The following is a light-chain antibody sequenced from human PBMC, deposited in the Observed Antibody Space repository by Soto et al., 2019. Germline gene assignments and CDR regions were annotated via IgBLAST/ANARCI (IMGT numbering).Light chain of an antibody. J-gene: IGKJ4*01. CDR1: QDISNY. CDR2: DAS. V-gene: IGKV1-33*01. Sequence: GDRVTITCQASQDISNYLNWYQQKPGKAPKLLIYDASNLETGVPSRFSGSGSGTDFTFTISSLQPEDIATYYCQQYDNLLTVGGGTKVEIK. CDR3: QQYDNLLT.